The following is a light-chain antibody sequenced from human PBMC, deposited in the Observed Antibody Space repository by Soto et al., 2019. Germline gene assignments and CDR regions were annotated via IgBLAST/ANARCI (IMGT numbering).Light chain of an antibody. J-gene: IGKJ1*01. V-gene: IGKV3-20*01. CDR3: QQYGSSPTT. CDR1: QSVSSSY. Sequence: EIVLTQSPGTLSLSPGERATLSCMAIQSVSSSYLAWYQQKPGQAPRLLIYGASSRATGIPDRFSGSGSGTDFTLTISRLEPEDFAVYYCQQYGSSPTTFGQGTKV. CDR2: GAS.